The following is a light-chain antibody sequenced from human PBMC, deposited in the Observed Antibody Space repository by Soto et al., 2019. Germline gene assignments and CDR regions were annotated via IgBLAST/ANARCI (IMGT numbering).Light chain of an antibody. CDR2: AAS. CDR3: QQYSSWPPWT. Sequence: IQITQSPSSLSASVGARVTITCRASQSISMYLNWYQQESGKAPKLLIYAASSLQSGVPSRFSGSGSGTEYTLTISSLESEDSAVYDGQQYSSWPPWTFGQGTKVDIK. CDR1: QSISMY. J-gene: IGKJ1*01. V-gene: IGKV1-39*01.